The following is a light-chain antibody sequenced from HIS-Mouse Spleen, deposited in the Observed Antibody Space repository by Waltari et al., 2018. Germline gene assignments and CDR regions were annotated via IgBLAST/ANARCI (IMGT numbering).Light chain of an antibody. Sequence: QSALTQPASVSGSPGQSITISCTGTSSDVGGYNYVSWYQQHPGKAPKLMIYEVSNRPSGGSNRFSGSKSGNTASLTISGLQAEDEADYYCSSYTSSSTPYVVGTGTKVTVL. CDR3: SSYTSSSTPYV. V-gene: IGLV2-14*01. J-gene: IGLJ1*01. CDR2: EVS. CDR1: SSDVGGYNY.